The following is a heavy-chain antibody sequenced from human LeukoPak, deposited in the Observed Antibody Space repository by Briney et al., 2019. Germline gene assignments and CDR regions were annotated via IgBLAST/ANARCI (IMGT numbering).Heavy chain of an antibody. CDR2: ISYDGGTS. V-gene: IGHV3-30*03. CDR3: ATEPLRDGYKSFEN. Sequence: GGSLRLSCAASGFIFSNYAMHWVRQAPGKGLEWVAIISYDGGTSYYTDSVKGRFTISRDNSKNTLYLQMNSLRPEDTAVYYCATEPLRDGYKSFENWGQGTLVTVSS. CDR1: GFIFSNYA. J-gene: IGHJ4*02. D-gene: IGHD5-24*01.